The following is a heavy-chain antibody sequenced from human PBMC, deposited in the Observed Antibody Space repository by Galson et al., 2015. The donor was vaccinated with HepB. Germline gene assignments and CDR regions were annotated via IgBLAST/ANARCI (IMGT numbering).Heavy chain of an antibody. Sequence: SLRLSCAASGFTFNSYAMSWVRQAPGKGLEWVSSISGVGDHTYYADSVKGRFTISRDNSKDTLYLHMNSLRAEDTAVYYCAKDQIWEFPHFLHYWVQGTLVTVTS. V-gene: IGHV3-23*01. J-gene: IGHJ4*02. CDR3: AKDQIWEFPHFLHY. D-gene: IGHD5-18*01. CDR1: GFTFNSYA. CDR2: ISGVGDHT.